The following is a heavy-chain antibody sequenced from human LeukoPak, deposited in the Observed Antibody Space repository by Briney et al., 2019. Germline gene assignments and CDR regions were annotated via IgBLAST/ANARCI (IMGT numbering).Heavy chain of an antibody. CDR3: ARCTSTSCYNFDY. CDR1: GGSISSSSYY. CDR2: IYTTGTT. D-gene: IGHD2-2*02. V-gene: IGHV4-61*09. J-gene: IGHJ4*02. Sequence: PSETLSLTCIVSGGSISSSSYYWGWIRQSAGRGLEWIGHIYTTGTTNCNPSLKSRVTISLDTSKNQFSLKLNSVTAADTAVYYCARCTSTSCYNFDYWGQGTLVTVSS.